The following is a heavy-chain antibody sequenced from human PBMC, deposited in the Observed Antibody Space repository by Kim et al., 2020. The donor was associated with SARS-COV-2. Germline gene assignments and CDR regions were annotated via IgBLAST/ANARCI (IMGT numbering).Heavy chain of an antibody. J-gene: IGHJ4*02. CDR1: GFTFDDYT. Sequence: GGSLRLSCAASGFTFDDYTMHWVRQAPGKGLEWVSLISWDGGSTYYADSVKGRFTISRDNSKNSLYLQMNSLRTEDTALYYCAKGDSSSSLFDYWGQGTLVTVSS. CDR3: AKGDSSSSLFDY. CDR2: ISWDGGST. V-gene: IGHV3-43*01. D-gene: IGHD6-6*01.